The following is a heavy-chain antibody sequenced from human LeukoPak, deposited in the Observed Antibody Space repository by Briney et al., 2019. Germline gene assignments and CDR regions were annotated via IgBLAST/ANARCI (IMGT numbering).Heavy chain of an antibody. D-gene: IGHD2-8*01. CDR2: INQDGSNI. J-gene: IGHJ4*02. V-gene: IGHV3-7*01. CDR1: GFTFSSYW. Sequence: PGGSLRLSCIVPGFTFSSYWMTWVRQAPGKGLEWVANINQDGSNIFYVDSVKGRFTISRDNAKNSLYLQMNSLRAEDTAVYFCARYTNGLDSWGQGTLVTVSS. CDR3: ARYTNGLDS.